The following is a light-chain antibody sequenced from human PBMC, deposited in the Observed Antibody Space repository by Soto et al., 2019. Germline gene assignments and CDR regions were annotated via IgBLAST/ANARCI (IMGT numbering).Light chain of an antibody. CDR2: GAS. CDR3: QQYKYWPLT. CDR1: QSVYGS. J-gene: IGKJ4*01. V-gene: IGKV3-15*01. Sequence: EVVMTQSPVTLSVSPGERATLYCRASQSVYGSLAWYQQKPGQAPRLLIHGASNRATDIPARFSGSGSGTEFSLTINGLQSDDFAVYYCQQYKYWPLTFGGGTKVEIK.